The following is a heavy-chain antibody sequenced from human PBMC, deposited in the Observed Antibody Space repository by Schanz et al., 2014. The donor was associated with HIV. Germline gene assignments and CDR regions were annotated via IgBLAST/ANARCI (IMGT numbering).Heavy chain of an antibody. J-gene: IGHJ6*02. CDR2: ISGSSSTI. D-gene: IGHD4-17*01. Sequence: EVQLVESGGGLEQPGGSLRLSCEASGFTLSSYSMNWVRQAPGKGLEWISYISGSSSTIYYAGSVKGRFTISRDNAKNTLYLQMNSLRAEDTALYYCAKWGREEDYGDYDLYYYYYGLDVWGQGTTVTVSS. CDR1: GFTLSSYS. CDR3: AKWGREEDYGDYDLYYYYYGLDV. V-gene: IGHV3-48*01.